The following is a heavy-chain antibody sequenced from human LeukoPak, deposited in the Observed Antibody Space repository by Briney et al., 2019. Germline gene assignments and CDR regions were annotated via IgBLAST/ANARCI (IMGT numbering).Heavy chain of an antibody. CDR1: GFMFTDHA. V-gene: IGHV3-23*01. CDR3: AKDLRFLEWLYFDY. J-gene: IGHJ4*02. D-gene: IGHD3-3*01. CDR2: ISGSGTTT. Sequence: GGSLRLSCAASGFMFTDHALSWVRQAPGKGLEWVSSISGSGTTTYYAESVRGRFTISRDNSKNTLYLQMNSLRAEDTAVYYCAKDLRFLEWLYFDYWGQGTLVTVSS.